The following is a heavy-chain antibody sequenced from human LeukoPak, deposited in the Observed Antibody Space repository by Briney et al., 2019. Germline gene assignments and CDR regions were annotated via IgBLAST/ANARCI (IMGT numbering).Heavy chain of an antibody. CDR2: INPSSGGT. V-gene: IGHV1-2*02. Sequence: ASVKVSCKTSGCTFADYYMHWVRQAPGQGLEWLGWINPSSGGTNYAQKFQGRVIMTRDTSISTAYMEVSGLRSDDTAVYYCARDHLDFWSGHYFYYYGMDVWGQGTTVTVSS. J-gene: IGHJ6*02. CDR3: ARDHLDFWSGHYFYYYGMDV. D-gene: IGHD3-3*01. CDR1: GCTFADYY.